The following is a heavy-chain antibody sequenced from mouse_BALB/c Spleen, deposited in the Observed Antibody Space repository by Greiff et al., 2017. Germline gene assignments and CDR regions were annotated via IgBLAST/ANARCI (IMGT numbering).Heavy chain of an antibody. CDR1: GFSLTSYD. Sequence: QVQLQQSGPGLVAPSQSLSITCTVSGFSLTSYDISWIRQPPGKGLEWLGVIWTGGGTNYNSAFMSRLSISKDNSKSQVFLKMNSLQTDDTAIYYCVRRGGYGDYYAMDYWGQGTSVTVSS. V-gene: IGHV2-9-2*01. CDR3: VRRGGYGDYYAMDY. D-gene: IGHD2-2*01. CDR2: IWTGGGT. J-gene: IGHJ4*01.